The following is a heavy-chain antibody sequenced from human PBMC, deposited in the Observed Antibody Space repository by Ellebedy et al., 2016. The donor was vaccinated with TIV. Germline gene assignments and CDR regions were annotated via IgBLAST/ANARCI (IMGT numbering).Heavy chain of an antibody. CDR3: AGGYIWFDY. J-gene: IGHJ4*02. V-gene: IGHV4-59*01. CDR1: GDSMTSYY. CDR2: IHDSGIT. D-gene: IGHD1-1*01. Sequence: SETLSLTXSVSGDSMTSYYWSWIRQPPGKGLAWIGYIHDSGITNYSPSLKSRITMSLDTSKNQFSLKLSSVTAADTAIYYCAGGYIWFDYWGQGTLVTVSS.